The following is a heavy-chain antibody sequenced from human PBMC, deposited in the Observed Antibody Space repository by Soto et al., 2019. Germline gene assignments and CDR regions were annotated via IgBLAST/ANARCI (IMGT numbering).Heavy chain of an antibody. V-gene: IGHV4-39*01. CDR3: ARHTPAISISDH. CDR1: GGSISSSSYY. D-gene: IGHD2-15*01. CDR2: IYYSGST. Sequence: QLQLQESGPGLVKPSETLSLTCTVSGGSISSSSYYWGWIRQPPGKGLEWIGSIYYSGSTYYNPSLQRRVPTSVDTSKNQFSLKLSSVTAADTAVYYCARHTPAISISDHWGQGTLVTVSS. J-gene: IGHJ4*02.